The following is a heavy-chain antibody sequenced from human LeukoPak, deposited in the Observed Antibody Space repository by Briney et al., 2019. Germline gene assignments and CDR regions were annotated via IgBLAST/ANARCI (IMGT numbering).Heavy chain of an antibody. CDR2: IRCDGCNQ. D-gene: IGHD2-21*01. J-gene: IGHJ4*02. Sequence: GGSLRLSCAASGFTFSDYYMHWVRQAPGKGLEWVAYIRCDGCNQYYADSVKGRFTISRDNAQNSVFLQMNSLRAEDTAVYYCYCAVEDYWGQGTLVTVSS. V-gene: IGHV3-11*04. CDR3: YCAVEDY. CDR1: GFTFSDYY.